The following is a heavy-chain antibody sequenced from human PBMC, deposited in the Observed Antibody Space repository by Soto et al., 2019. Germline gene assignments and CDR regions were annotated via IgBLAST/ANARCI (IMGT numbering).Heavy chain of an antibody. D-gene: IGHD3-16*01. CDR1: GFSLSTRGVG. CDR3: APKGGGDRILDY. Sequence: QITLKESGPTLVKPTQTLTLTCTFSGFSLSTRGVGVGWIRQPPGKALEWLAIIYWDDDKRYSPSLKSRLTITTAPPKNQGGLTMPNMHPVDTATYYCAPKGGGDRILDYWGQGTLVTVSS. J-gene: IGHJ4*02. V-gene: IGHV2-5*02. CDR2: IYWDDDK.